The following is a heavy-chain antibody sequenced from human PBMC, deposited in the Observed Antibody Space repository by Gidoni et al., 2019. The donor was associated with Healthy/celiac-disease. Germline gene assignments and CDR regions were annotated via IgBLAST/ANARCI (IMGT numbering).Heavy chain of an antibody. V-gene: IGHV1-8*01. CDR3: ARVMDSGSYYFSGGTYDY. CDR2: MNPNSGNT. CDR1: GYTFTSYD. D-gene: IGHD1-26*01. J-gene: IGHJ4*02. Sequence: QVQLVQSGAEVKKPGASVKVSCKASGYTFTSYDINWVRQATGQGLEWMGWMNPNSGNTGYAQKFQGRVTMTRNTSISTAYMELSSLRSEDTAVYYCARVMDSGSYYFSGGTYDYWGQGTLVTVSS.